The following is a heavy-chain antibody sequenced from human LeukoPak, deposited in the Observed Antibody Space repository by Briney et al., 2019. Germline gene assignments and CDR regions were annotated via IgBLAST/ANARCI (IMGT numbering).Heavy chain of an antibody. D-gene: IGHD3-16*01. CDR2: IYPSVDTT. CDR1: GYTFTSYG. V-gene: IGHV1-46*01. Sequence: GASVKVSCKASGYTFTSYGISWVRQAPGQGPEWMGVIYPSVDTTSSAQKFRGRLTMTRDTSTSTVFMELRSLTSEDTAVYYCEREYVGGFHDYWGQGTLVTVTS. CDR3: EREYVGGFHDY. J-gene: IGHJ4*02.